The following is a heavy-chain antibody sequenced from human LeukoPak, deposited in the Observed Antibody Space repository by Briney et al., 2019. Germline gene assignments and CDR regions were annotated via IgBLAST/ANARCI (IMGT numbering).Heavy chain of an antibody. CDR2: IYYSGST. CDR1: GGSISSYY. J-gene: IGHJ6*02. V-gene: IGHV4-59*01. CDR3: ARVLHGGMDV. Sequence: PSETLSLTCTVSGGSISSYYWSWIRQPPGKGLEWIGYIYYSGSTNYNPSLKSQVTISVDTSKNQFSLKLSSVTAADTAVYYCARVLHGGMDVWGRGTTVTVSS.